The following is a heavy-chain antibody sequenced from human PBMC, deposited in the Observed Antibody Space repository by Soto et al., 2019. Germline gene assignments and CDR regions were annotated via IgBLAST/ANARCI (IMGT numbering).Heavy chain of an antibody. V-gene: IGHV1-8*01. Sequence: ASVKVSCKASGYTFTSYDINWVRQATGQGLEWMGWMNPNSGNTGYAQKFQGRVTMTRNTSISTAYMELSSLRSEDTAVYYCARVPSRRTISGRTTPASNSFDPWGQGLRVTVSS. CDR1: GYTFTSYD. CDR3: ARVPSRRTISGRTTPASNSFDP. D-gene: IGHD1-1*01. J-gene: IGHJ5*02. CDR2: MNPNSGNT.